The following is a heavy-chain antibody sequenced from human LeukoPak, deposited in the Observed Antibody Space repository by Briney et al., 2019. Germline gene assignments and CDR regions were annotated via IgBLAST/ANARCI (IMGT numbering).Heavy chain of an antibody. CDR2: INPSGGST. CDR1: GYTFTGYY. CDR3: ARALLTYYYDSSGYYLDY. V-gene: IGHV1-46*01. D-gene: IGHD3-22*01. Sequence: ASVKVSCKASGYTFTGYYMHWVRQAPGQGLEWMGIINPSGGSTSYAQKFQGRVTMTRDTSTSTVYMELSSLRSEDTAVYYCARALLTYYYDSSGYYLDYWGQGTLVTVSS. J-gene: IGHJ4*02.